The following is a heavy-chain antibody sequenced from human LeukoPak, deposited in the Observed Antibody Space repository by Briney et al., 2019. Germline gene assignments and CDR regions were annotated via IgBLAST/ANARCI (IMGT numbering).Heavy chain of an antibody. J-gene: IGHJ4*02. Sequence: GGSLRLSCAASGFTFSSYGMHWVRQAPGKGLEWVAVISYDGSNKYYADSVKGRFTISRDNSKNTLYLQMNSLRAEDAAVYYCVRGNDYGGPHYWGQGTLVTVSS. D-gene: IGHD4-23*01. V-gene: IGHV3-30*03. CDR3: VRGNDYGGPHY. CDR1: GFTFSSYG. CDR2: ISYDGSNK.